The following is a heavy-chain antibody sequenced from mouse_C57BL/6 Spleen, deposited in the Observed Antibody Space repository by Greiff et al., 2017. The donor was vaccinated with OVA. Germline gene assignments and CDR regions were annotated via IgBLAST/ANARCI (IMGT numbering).Heavy chain of an antibody. D-gene: IGHD2-3*01. J-gene: IGHJ4*01. CDR3: ARYDGYYGDYAMDY. V-gene: IGHV7-3*01. CDR1: VFPFTASY. CDR2: IRNKANGYTT. Sequence: VQGVASGGCFLQPGGSLRLSFASSVFPFTASYLSFFPPPPGPLLSWLGFIRNKANGYTTEYSASLKGRFTISRDNSQSILYLQMNALRAEDSATYYCARYDGYYGDYAMDYWGQGTSVTVSS.